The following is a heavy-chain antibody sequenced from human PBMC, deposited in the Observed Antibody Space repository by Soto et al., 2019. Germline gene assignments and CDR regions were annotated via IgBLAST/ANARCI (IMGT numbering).Heavy chain of an antibody. Sequence: GSLRLSRAASGFTFRTNNMNWVRQAPGKGLEWGASISSSGDYLYYADSVKGRFIISRDNFQNSLFLQMNNLRADDTAVYYCVRGVAAEDGAAALWFFFENGGQGT. V-gene: IGHV3-21*01. D-gene: IGHD6-25*01. CDR3: VRGVAAEDGAAALWFFFEN. J-gene: IGHJ4*02. CDR1: GFTFRTNN. CDR2: ISSSGDYL.